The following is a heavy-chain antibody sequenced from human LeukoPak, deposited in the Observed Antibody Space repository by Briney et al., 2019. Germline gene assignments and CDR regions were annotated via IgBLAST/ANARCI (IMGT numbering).Heavy chain of an antibody. CDR3: AVWAGRKYNWFDP. CDR1: GFTFSSYG. Sequence: PGGSLRLSCAASGFTFSSYGMHWVRQAPGRGLEWVAVISYDGSNKYYADSVKGRFTISRDNSKNTLHLQMNSLRAEDTAVYYCAVWAGRKYNWFDPWGQGTLVTVSS. V-gene: IGHV3-30*03. D-gene: IGHD1-26*01. CDR2: ISYDGSNK. J-gene: IGHJ5*02.